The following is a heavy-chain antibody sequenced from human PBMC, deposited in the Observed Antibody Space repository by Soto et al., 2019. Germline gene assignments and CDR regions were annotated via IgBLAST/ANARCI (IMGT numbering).Heavy chain of an antibody. Sequence: SVKVSCKASGGTFSSYAISWVRQAPGQGLEWMGGIIPIFGTANYAQKFQGRVTITADKSTSTAYMELSSLRSEDTAVYCCASRGYSYGYGDYWGQGTLVTVSS. V-gene: IGHV1-69*06. CDR2: IIPIFGTA. CDR1: GGTFSSYA. J-gene: IGHJ4*02. CDR3: ASRGYSYGYGDY. D-gene: IGHD5-18*01.